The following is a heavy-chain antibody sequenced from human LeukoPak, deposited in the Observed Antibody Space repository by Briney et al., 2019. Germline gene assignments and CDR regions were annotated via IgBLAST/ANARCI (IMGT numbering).Heavy chain of an antibody. CDR2: ISGSGGST. V-gene: IGHV3-23*01. D-gene: IGHD7-27*01. CDR3: AKAGANWEYYFDY. CDR1: GFTFSSYA. J-gene: IGHJ4*02. Sequence: HSGGPLRLSCAASGFTFSSYAMSWVRQAPGKGLEWVSAISGSGGSTYYADSVKGRFTISRDNSKNTLYLQMNSLRAEDTAVYYCAKAGANWEYYFDYWGQGTLVTVSS.